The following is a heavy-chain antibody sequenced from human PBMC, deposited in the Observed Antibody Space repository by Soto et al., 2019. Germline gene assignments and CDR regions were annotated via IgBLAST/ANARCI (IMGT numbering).Heavy chain of an antibody. V-gene: IGHV1-2*02. Sequence: ASVKVSCKASGYTFTGYYMHWVRQAPGQGLEWMGWINPNSGGTNYAQKFQGRVTMTRDTSISTAYMELSRLRSDDTAVYYCARFFSPYYHGSGSYPHFDYWGQGALVTVSS. D-gene: IGHD3-10*01. J-gene: IGHJ4*02. CDR2: INPNSGGT. CDR1: GYTFTGYY. CDR3: ARFFSPYYHGSGSYPHFDY.